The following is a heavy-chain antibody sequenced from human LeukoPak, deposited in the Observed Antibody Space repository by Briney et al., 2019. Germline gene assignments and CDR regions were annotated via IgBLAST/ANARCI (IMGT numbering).Heavy chain of an antibody. CDR3: AKAGKKRAEPGDFDY. D-gene: IGHD1-14*01. J-gene: IGHJ4*02. CDR2: TSFDGSNK. V-gene: IGHV3-30*18. Sequence: GGSLRLSCSASGFTFSSYGMHWVRQAPGKGLEWVAVTSFDGSNKYYTDSVKGRFTVSRDNSKNTLYLQMNSLRPDDTAVYHCAKAGKKRAEPGDFDYWGQGSLVTVSS. CDR1: GFTFSSYG.